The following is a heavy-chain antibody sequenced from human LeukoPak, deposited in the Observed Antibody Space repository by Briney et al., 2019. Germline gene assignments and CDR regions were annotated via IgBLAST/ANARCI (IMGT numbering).Heavy chain of an antibody. CDR2: IYPSDSET. Sequence: GESLKISCKGSGYSFNTFYIGWVRQTPETGLEWMGNIYPSDSETKYKPSFQGQVTLSVDKSINTAYLRLSSLKASDTAIYYCARLIYYGSGRTYFFDSWGQGTQVTDSS. D-gene: IGHD3-10*01. CDR3: ARLIYYGSGRTYFFDS. CDR1: GYSFNTFY. J-gene: IGHJ4*02. V-gene: IGHV5-51*01.